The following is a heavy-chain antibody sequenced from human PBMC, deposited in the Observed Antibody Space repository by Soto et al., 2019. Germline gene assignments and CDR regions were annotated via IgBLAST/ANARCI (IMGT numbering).Heavy chain of an antibody. CDR3: ARGYPSTAMAIDY. Sequence: PSETLSLTCAVYGGSFSGYYWSWIRQPPGKGLEWIGEINHSGSTNYNPSLKSRVTISVDTSKNQFSLKLSSVTAADTAVYYCARGYPSTAMAIDYWGQGTLVTVSS. V-gene: IGHV4-34*01. CDR2: INHSGST. D-gene: IGHD5-18*01. J-gene: IGHJ4*02. CDR1: GGSFSGYY.